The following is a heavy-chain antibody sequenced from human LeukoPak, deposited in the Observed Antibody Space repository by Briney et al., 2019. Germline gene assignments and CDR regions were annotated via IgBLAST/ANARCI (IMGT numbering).Heavy chain of an antibody. CDR3: ARVEGNYYDSSGYYWG. D-gene: IGHD3-22*01. CDR1: RFTLSTYW. V-gene: IGHV3-7*01. Sequence: HAGGSLRLSCAASRFTLSTYWMSWVRQAPGKGLEWVAHIKQDGSQEYYVDSVKGRFTISRDSAKNSLYLQMNSLRAEDTAVYYCARVEGNYYDSSGYYWGWGQGTLVTVSS. CDR2: IKQDGSQE. J-gene: IGHJ4*02.